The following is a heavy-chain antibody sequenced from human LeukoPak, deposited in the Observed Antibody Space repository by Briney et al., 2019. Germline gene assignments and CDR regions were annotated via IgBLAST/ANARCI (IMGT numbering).Heavy chain of an antibody. Sequence: SETLSLTCTVSGGSISSGRYYWSWIRQPAGKGLEWIGRIYTSGSTNYNPSLKSRVTISVDTSKNQFSLKLSSVTAADTAVYYCARDFSSGYYSRDAFDIWGQGTMVTVSS. D-gene: IGHD3-22*01. CDR2: IYTSGST. V-gene: IGHV4-61*02. CDR1: GGSISSGRYY. CDR3: ARDFSSGYYSRDAFDI. J-gene: IGHJ3*02.